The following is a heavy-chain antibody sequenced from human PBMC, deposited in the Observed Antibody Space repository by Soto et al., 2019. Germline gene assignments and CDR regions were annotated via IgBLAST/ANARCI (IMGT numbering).Heavy chain of an antibody. CDR1: GYTFTSYA. Sequence: GASVKVSCKASGYTFTSYAMNWVRQAPGQRLEWMGWINAGNGNTKYSQKFQGRVTITRDTSASTAYMELSSLRSEDTAVYYCARDPGYSYADYWGQGTLVTVSS. D-gene: IGHD5-18*01. J-gene: IGHJ4*02. V-gene: IGHV1-3*01. CDR2: INAGNGNT. CDR3: ARDPGYSYADY.